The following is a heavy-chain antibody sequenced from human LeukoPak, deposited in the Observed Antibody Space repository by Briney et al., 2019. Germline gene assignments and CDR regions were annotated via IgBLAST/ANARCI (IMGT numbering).Heavy chain of an antibody. CDR2: IIPILGIA. V-gene: IGHV1-69*04. J-gene: IGHJ2*01. CDR1: GGTFSSYA. CDR3: ARDATVTGYFDL. Sequence: SVKVSCKASGGTFSSYAISWVRQAPGQGLEWMGRIIPILGIANYAQKLQGRVTMTTDTSTSTAYMELRSLRSDDTAVYYCARDATVTGYFDLWGRGTLVTVSS. D-gene: IGHD4-17*01.